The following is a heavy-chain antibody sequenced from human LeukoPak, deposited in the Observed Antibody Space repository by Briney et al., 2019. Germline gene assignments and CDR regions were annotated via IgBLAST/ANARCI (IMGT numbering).Heavy chain of an antibody. D-gene: IGHD2-15*01. CDR3: AKGIDVAETQVVRPFDY. V-gene: IGHV3-23*01. CDR1: GFTFSSYG. Sequence: PGGSLRLSCAASGFTFSSYGMSWVRQAPGKGLEWVSAISGSGGSTYYADSVKGRFTISRDNSKNTLYLQMNSLRAEDTAVYYCAKGIDVAETQVVRPFDYWGQGTLVTVSS. J-gene: IGHJ4*02. CDR2: ISGSGGST.